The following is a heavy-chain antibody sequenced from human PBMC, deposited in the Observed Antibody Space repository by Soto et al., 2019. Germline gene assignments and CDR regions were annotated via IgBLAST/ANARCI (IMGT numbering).Heavy chain of an antibody. Sequence: GGSLRLSCAASGFAFSSYEMNWVRQAPGKGLEWVSYISSSGSTIYYADSVKGRFTISRDNAKNSLYLQMNSLRAEDTAVYYCAGTITIFGSGAFDIWGQGTMVTVSS. V-gene: IGHV3-48*03. J-gene: IGHJ3*02. D-gene: IGHD3-3*01. CDR1: GFAFSSYE. CDR3: AGTITIFGSGAFDI. CDR2: ISSSGSTI.